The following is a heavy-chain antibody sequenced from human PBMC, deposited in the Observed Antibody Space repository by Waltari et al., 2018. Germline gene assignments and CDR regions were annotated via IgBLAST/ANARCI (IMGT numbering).Heavy chain of an antibody. J-gene: IGHJ3*02. CDR3: ARGSSGSYFDALDI. D-gene: IGHD1-26*01. CDR1: GFIVSDCY. Sequence: QVQVVESGGGLVKPGGSLRLSCAASGFIVSDCYRMWIRQGPGKGWAWISYITGRAAAMCDADAVKGGFVRSRDSAKNWMQLHLSSLRVEDTAVYYCARGSSGSYFDALDIWGQGTMVTVSS. V-gene: IGHV3-11*04. CDR2: ITGRAAAM.